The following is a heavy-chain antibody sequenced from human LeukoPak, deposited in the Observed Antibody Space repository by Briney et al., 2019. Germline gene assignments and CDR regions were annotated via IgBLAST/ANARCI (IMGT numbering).Heavy chain of an antibody. CDR2: IYYSGST. Sequence: SETLSLTCTVSGDSISSGDYYWSWIRQPQGKGLEWIGYIYYSGSTYYNPSLKSRLPISVDTSKNQFSLKLTSVTAADTAVYYCARVRSRDGYNYGLLDYWGQGTLVTVSS. J-gene: IGHJ4*02. CDR1: GDSISSGDYY. D-gene: IGHD5-24*01. V-gene: IGHV4-30-4*01. CDR3: ARVRSRDGYNYGLLDY.